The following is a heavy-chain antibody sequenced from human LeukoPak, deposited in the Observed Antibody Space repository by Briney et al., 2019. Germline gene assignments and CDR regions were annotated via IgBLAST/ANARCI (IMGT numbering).Heavy chain of an antibody. CDR3: ATTIAAAVHYYYYMDV. V-gene: IGHV1-24*01. Sequence: ASVKVSCKVSEYTLTELSMHWVRQAPGKGLEWMGGFDPEDGETIYAQKFQGRVTMTEDTSTDTAYMELSSLRSEDTAVYYCATTIAAAVHYYYYMDVWGKGTTVTVSS. CDR1: EYTLTELS. CDR2: FDPEDGET. J-gene: IGHJ6*03. D-gene: IGHD6-13*01.